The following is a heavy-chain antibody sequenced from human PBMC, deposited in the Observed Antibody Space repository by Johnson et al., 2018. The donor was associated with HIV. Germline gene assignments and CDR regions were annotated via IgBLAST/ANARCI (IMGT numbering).Heavy chain of an antibody. Sequence: VQLMESGGGVVQPGRSLRLSCAASGFTLSSYTIHWVRQAPGKGLEWVAVISYDGSNKYFADFVKGRFTISRDNSKNTLYLQMNSLRPEDTAVYFCAKDRAEYSTWIDALDIWGQGTMVTVSS. CDR1: GFTLSSYT. CDR3: AKDRAEYSTWIDALDI. D-gene: IGHD6-6*01. V-gene: IGHV3-30*18. CDR2: ISYDGSNK. J-gene: IGHJ3*02.